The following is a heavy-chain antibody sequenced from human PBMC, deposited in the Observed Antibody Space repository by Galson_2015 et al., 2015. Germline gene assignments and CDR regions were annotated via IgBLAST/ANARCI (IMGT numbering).Heavy chain of an antibody. CDR1: GFTLNSYV. D-gene: IGHD3-3*01. CDR3: AKAIGDYSASDV. Sequence: SLRLSCAASGFTLNSYVINWVRQAPGKGLEWVSTISGRGGRTYYADSVKGRFIISRDKSKNTLFLQMNSLRAEDTAVYYCAKAIGDYSASDVWGQATRSPSP. J-gene: IGHJ6*02. CDR2: ISGRGGRT. V-gene: IGHV3-23*01.